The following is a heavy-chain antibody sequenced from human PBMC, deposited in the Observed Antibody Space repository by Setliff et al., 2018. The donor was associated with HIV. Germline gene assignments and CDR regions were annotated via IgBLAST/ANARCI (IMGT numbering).Heavy chain of an antibody. CDR3: TRGRLLWSGSYYYYYMDV. D-gene: IGHD3-10*01. Sequence: GGSLRLSCVVSGVTFSDHELDWVRQAPGKGLEWVGCTRSKTYGGTTEYAASVKGRFTISRDDSKNIAYLQMNSLKTEDTAVYYCTRGRLLWSGSYYYYYMDVWGKGTTVTVSS. J-gene: IGHJ6*03. CDR1: GVTFSDHE. V-gene: IGHV3-49*04. CDR2: TRSKTYGGTT.